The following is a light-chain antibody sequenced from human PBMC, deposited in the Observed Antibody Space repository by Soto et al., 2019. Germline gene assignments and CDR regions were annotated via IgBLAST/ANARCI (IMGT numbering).Light chain of an antibody. CDR2: GAS. Sequence: EIVLTQSPVTLSLSPGDRATLSCRVSQNIGNYLAWFQQKPGQIPRLLIYGASNRATGIPARFSGSGSGTDFTLTISSLEPEDFAVYYCQQRSDWPPWAFGQGTKVEIK. V-gene: IGKV3-11*01. CDR1: QNIGNY. J-gene: IGKJ1*01. CDR3: QQRSDWPPWA.